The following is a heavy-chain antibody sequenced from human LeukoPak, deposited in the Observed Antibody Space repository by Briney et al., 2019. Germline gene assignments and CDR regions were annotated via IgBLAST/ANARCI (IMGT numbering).Heavy chain of an antibody. CDR1: GGSISSSSYY. CDR2: IYYSGST. V-gene: IGHV4-39*01. Sequence: SETLSLTCTVSGGSISSSSYYWGWIRQPPGKGLEWIGSIYYSGSTYYNPSLKSRVTISVDTSKNQFSLKLSSVTAADTAVYYCANELEPPDGYYGMDVWGRGTTVTVSS. CDR3: ANELEPPDGYYGMDV. J-gene: IGHJ6*02. D-gene: IGHD1-14*01.